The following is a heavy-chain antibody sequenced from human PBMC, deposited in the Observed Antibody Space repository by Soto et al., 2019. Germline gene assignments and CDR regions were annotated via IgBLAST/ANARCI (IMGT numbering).Heavy chain of an antibody. Sequence: PGGSLRLSCAASGFTFSSYGMHWVRQAPGKGLEWVAVISYDGSNKYYADSVKGRFTISRDNSKNTLYLQMNSLRAEDTAVYYCAKVAVAGTGRRYYCYGMDVWGQGTTVTVSS. CDR2: ISYDGSNK. J-gene: IGHJ6*02. CDR1: GFTFSSYG. V-gene: IGHV3-30*18. CDR3: AKVAVAGTGRRYYCYGMDV. D-gene: IGHD6-19*01.